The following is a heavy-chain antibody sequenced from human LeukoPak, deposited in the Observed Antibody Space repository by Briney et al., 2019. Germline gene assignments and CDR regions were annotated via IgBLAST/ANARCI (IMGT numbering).Heavy chain of an antibody. CDR1: GYTFTSYG. J-gene: IGHJ4*02. Sequence: ASVTVSCKASGYTFTSYGISWVRQAPGQGLEWMGWISAYNGNTNYAQKLQGRVTMTTDTSTSTAYMELRSLRSDDTAVYYCARPRYSGSYDYFDYWGQGTLVTVSS. CDR3: ARPRYSGSYDYFDY. CDR2: ISAYNGNT. V-gene: IGHV1-18*01. D-gene: IGHD1-26*01.